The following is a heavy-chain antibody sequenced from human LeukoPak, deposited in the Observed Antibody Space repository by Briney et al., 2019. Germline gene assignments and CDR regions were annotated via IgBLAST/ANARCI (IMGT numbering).Heavy chain of an antibody. CDR3: ARSRGFRDDHGWFDP. CDR2: INHSGST. V-gene: IGHV4-34*01. Sequence: PSETLSLTCAVYGGSFSGYYWSWIRQPPGKGLEWIGEINHSGSTNYNPSLKSRVTISVDTSKNQFSLKLSSVTAADTAVYYCARSRGFRDDHGWFDPWGQGTLVTVSS. J-gene: IGHJ5*02. D-gene: IGHD3-10*01. CDR1: GGSFSGYY.